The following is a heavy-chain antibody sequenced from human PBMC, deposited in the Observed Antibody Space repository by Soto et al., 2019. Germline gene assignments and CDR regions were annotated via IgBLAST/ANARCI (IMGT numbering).Heavy chain of an antibody. CDR2: IYPGDSDT. Sequence: GESLKISCKGSGYSFTTCWIGWVRQMPGKGLEWMGIIYPGDSDTRYSPSFQGQVTISADKSISTAYLQWSSLKASDTAMYYCATGGYCSSTSCYNFFDYWGQGTLVTVSS. J-gene: IGHJ4*02. D-gene: IGHD2-2*02. CDR1: GYSFTTCW. V-gene: IGHV5-51*01. CDR3: ATGGYCSSTSCYNFFDY.